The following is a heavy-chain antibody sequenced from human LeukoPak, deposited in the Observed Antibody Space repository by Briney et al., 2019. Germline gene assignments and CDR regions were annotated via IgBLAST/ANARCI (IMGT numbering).Heavy chain of an antibody. J-gene: IGHJ4*02. D-gene: IGHD1-26*01. CDR2: INPNSGGT. V-gene: IGHV1-2*02. CDR3: ARDRVGATYFDY. Sequence: ASVKVSCKASGYTFTGYYMHWVRQAPGQGLEWMGWINPNSGGTNYAQKFQGRVTMTRDTSISTAYMELSRLRSDDTAVYHCARDRVGATYFDYWGQGTLVIVSS. CDR1: GYTFTGYY.